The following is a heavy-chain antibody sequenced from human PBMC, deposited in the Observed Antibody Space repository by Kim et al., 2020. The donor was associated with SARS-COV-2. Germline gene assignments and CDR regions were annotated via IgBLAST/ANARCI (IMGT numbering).Heavy chain of an antibody. J-gene: IGHJ1*01. V-gene: IGHV3-23*01. CDR3: AKDRSPYGSGLKYLFEYFQL. D-gene: IGHD3-10*01. CDR2: ISGSGGST. CDR1: GFTFSSYA. Sequence: GGSLRLSCAASGFTFSSYAMSWVRQAPGKGLEWVSAISGSGGSTYYADSVKGRFTISRDNSKNTLYLQMNSLRAEDAAVYYCAKDRSPYGSGLKYLFEYFQLWGQGTLVTVSS.